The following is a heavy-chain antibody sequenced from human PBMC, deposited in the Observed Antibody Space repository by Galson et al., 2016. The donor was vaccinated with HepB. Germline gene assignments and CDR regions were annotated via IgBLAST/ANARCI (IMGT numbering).Heavy chain of an antibody. D-gene: IGHD5-18*01. V-gene: IGHV3-9*01. J-gene: IGHJ4*02. CDR1: EFTFDDYA. Sequence: SLRLSCAVSEFTFDDYAMHWVRQAPGKGLEWVSGISWNSGNIDYADSVKGRFTIARDNAKNSLYLQMHSLRAEDTALYYCVKDRAPNLGDSYGYFDSWGQGTLVTVSS. CDR2: ISWNSGNI. CDR3: VKDRAPNLGDSYGYFDS.